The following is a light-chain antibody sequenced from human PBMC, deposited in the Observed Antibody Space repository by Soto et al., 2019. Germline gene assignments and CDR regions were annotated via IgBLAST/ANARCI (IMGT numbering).Light chain of an antibody. V-gene: IGKV1-33*01. J-gene: IGKJ4*01. CDR1: QDISNY. CDR2: DAS. Sequence: DIQMTQSPSSLSASVGDRVTITCQASQDISNYLNWYQQEPGKAPKLLIFDASNVETGVPSRFSGSGSGTDLTFTIYSLQPEDAATYYCQQYEELPLTFGGGTKVGIK. CDR3: QQYEELPLT.